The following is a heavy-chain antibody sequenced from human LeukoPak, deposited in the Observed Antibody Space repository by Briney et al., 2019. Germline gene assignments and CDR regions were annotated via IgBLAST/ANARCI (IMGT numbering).Heavy chain of an antibody. CDR2: IYHSGST. Sequence: SETLSLTCTVSGGSISTFFWSWIRQPAGKGLEWIGSIYHSGSTYYNPSLKSRVTISVDTSKNQFSLKLSSVTAADTAVYYCARDASRSSWLKSGAFDIWGQGTMVTVSS. J-gene: IGHJ3*02. CDR3: ARDASRSSWLKSGAFDI. CDR1: GGSISTFF. V-gene: IGHV4-4*07. D-gene: IGHD6-13*01.